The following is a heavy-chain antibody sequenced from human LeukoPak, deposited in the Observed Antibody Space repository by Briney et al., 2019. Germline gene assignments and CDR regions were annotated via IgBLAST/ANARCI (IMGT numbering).Heavy chain of an antibody. CDR2: INHSGST. J-gene: IGHJ3*02. V-gene: IGHV4-34*01. CDR1: GGSFSGYY. CDR3: ARAGAYYDFWSGYPDAFDI. D-gene: IGHD3-3*01. Sequence: PSETLSLTCAVYGGSFSGYYWSWLRQPPGKGLEWIGEINHSGSTNYNPSLKSRVTISVDTSKNQFSLKLSSVTAADTAVYYCARAGAYYDFWSGYPDAFDIWGQGTMVTVSS.